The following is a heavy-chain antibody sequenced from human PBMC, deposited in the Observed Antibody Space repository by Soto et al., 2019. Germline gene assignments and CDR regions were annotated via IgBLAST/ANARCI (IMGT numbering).Heavy chain of an antibody. J-gene: IGHJ4*02. CDR1: GGSISSGGYS. V-gene: IGHV4-30-2*01. CDR3: ARKYCISTSCSFDY. D-gene: IGHD2-2*01. Sequence: QLQLQESGSGLVKPSQTLSLTCAVSGGSISSGGYSWSWIRQPPGKGLEWIGYIYHSGSTYYNPALKSRVTXXVXRXXNQFSLKLSSVTAADTAVYYCARKYCISTSCSFDYWGQGTLVTVSS. CDR2: IYHSGST.